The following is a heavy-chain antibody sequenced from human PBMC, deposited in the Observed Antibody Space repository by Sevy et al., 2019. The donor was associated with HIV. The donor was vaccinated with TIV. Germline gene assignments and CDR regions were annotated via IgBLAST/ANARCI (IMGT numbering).Heavy chain of an antibody. CDR2: ISDSGGNT. V-gene: IGHV3-23*01. D-gene: IGHD2-15*01. Sequence: GGSLRLSCAASGFTFSRYSMSWVRQSPGKGLEWVSVISDSGGNTSHADSVKGRFTVSRDNTRNTLYLQMNSLGAEDTAIYYCAIGRGYCSGGSGQHWGEGTLVTVSS. J-gene: IGHJ4*02. CDR3: AIGRGYCSGGSGQH. CDR1: GFTFSRYS.